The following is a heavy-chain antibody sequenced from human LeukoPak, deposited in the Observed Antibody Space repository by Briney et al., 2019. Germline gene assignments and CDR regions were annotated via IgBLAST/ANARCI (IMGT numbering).Heavy chain of an antibody. CDR1: GGSISNYY. J-gene: IGHJ4*02. D-gene: IGHD6-19*01. CDR2: IYYRGST. CDR3: ARVGSGYSSGWYPANY. V-gene: IGHV4-59*01. Sequence: SETLSLTCSVSGGSISNYYWSWIRQPPGKGLEWIGYIYYRGSTNYNASLKSRVTISVGTSKNQFYLRLTSVTAADTAVYYCARVGSGYSSGWYPANYWGQGTLVIVSS.